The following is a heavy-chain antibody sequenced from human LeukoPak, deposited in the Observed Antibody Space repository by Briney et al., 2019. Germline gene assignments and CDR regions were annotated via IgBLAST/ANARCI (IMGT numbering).Heavy chain of an antibody. CDR3: ARAPTREGGGALFDY. CDR1: GGSISSYY. Sequence: SETLSLTCTVSGGSISSYYWSWIRQPAGKGLEWIGRLYSSGSTNYNPSLKSRVTMSVDTSKNQFSLNLSSVTAADTAVYYCARAPTREGGGALFDYWGQGTLVTVSS. CDR2: LYSSGST. V-gene: IGHV4-4*07. D-gene: IGHD3-16*01. J-gene: IGHJ4*02.